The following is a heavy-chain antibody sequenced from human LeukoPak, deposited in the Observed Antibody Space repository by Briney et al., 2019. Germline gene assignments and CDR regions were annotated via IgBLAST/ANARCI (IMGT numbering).Heavy chain of an antibody. V-gene: IGHV3-21*01. D-gene: IGHD4-11*01. CDR3: ARELTTVTSYYFDY. J-gene: IGHJ4*02. Sequence: GGSLRLSCAASGFTFSSYSMNCVRQAPGKGLEWFSSISGSSSYIYYADSVKGRFTISRDNAKNLLFLQMNSLRAEDTAVYYCARELTTVTSYYFDYWGQGTLVTVSS. CDR2: ISGSSSYI. CDR1: GFTFSSYS.